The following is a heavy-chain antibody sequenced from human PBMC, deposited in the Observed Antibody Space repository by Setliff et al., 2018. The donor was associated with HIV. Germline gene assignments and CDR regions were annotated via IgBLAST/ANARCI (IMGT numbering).Heavy chain of an antibody. CDR3: ARAKIGPAGDRTYYYGMDV. J-gene: IGHJ6*02. D-gene: IGHD4-17*01. CDR1: GFTFSNYR. V-gene: IGHV3-48*01. CDR2: ISSSGTTI. Sequence: GGSLRLSCAASGFTFSNYRMNWVRQAPGKGLEWLSYISSSGTTIRYADSVKGRFTISRDNAQKSLYLQMNSLKADDTAVYYCARAKIGPAGDRTYYYGMDVWGQGTTVTVSS.